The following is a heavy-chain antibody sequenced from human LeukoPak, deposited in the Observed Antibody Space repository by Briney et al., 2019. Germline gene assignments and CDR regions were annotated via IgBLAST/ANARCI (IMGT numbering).Heavy chain of an antibody. CDR3: ARVYMPNGGIASNWFDP. J-gene: IGHJ5*02. CDR2: IIPIFGTA. CDR1: GGTFSSYA. D-gene: IGHD6-13*01. Sequence: SVKVSCKASGGTFSSYAVSWVRQAPGQGLEWMGGIIPIFGTANYAQKFQGRVTITADESTSTAYMELSSLRSEDTAVYYCARVYMPNGGIASNWFDPWGQGTLVTVSS. V-gene: IGHV1-69*13.